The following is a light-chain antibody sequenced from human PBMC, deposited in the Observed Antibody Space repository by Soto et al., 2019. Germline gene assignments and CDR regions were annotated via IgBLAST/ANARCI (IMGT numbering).Light chain of an antibody. Sequence: EVVLPQSPATLSLSPGARATLSCRASQSISSYLAWYQHKPGQAPRLLIYDASNRATGIPARFSGSGSGTDFTLTISSPEPEDSAVYYCQQRSDWPPYTFGQGTKLEIK. V-gene: IGKV3-11*01. J-gene: IGKJ2*01. CDR1: QSISSY. CDR3: QQRSDWPPYT. CDR2: DAS.